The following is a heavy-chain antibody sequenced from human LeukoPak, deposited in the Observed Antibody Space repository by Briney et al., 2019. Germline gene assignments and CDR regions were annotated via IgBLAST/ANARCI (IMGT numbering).Heavy chain of an antibody. CDR2: INWNGGNT. D-gene: IGHD3-3*01. J-gene: IGHJ6*03. Sequence: RPGGSLRLSCAASGFTFDDYGMSWVRQGPGKGLEWVSGINWNGGNTGYADSVKGRFTIFRDNAKNSLYLQMNSLRAEDTAVYYCARDLTYYDFWSGYYRYYYYYMDVWGKGTTVTVSS. V-gene: IGHV3-20*04. CDR3: ARDLTYYDFWSGYYRYYYYYMDV. CDR1: GFTFDDYG.